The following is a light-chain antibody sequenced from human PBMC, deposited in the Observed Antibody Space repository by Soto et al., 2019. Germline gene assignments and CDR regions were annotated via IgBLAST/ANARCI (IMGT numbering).Light chain of an antibody. CDR1: QGISSY. CDR2: AAS. J-gene: IGKJ5*01. Sequence: AVRMHKSPSSVSASTGARVTITGRASQGISSYLAWYQQKPGKAPKLLIYAASTLQSGVPSRFSGSGSGTDFTLTISCLQSEEFATYYCEEYYSYPITFGDGRRLDI. V-gene: IGKV1-8*01. CDR3: EEYYSYPIT.